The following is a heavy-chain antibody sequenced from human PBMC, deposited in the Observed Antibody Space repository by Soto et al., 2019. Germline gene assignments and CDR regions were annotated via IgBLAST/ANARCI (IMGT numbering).Heavy chain of an antibody. V-gene: IGHV3-30*18. J-gene: IGHJ4*02. CDR1: GFTFSSYG. D-gene: IGHD6-13*01. Sequence: VQLVESGGGVVQPGRSLRLSCAASGFTFSSYGMHWVRQAPGKGLEWVAVISYDGSNKYYADSVKGRFTISRDNSKNTLYLQMNSLRAEDTAVYYCAKDKPFAAALADWGQGTLVTVSS. CDR2: ISYDGSNK. CDR3: AKDKPFAAALAD.